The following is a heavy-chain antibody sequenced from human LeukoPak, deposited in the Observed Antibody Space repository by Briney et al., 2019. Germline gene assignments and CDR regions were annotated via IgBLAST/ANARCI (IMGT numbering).Heavy chain of an antibody. D-gene: IGHD5-24*01. CDR2: TYYTSKWYN. CDR1: GDSVSTNSAA. V-gene: IGHV6-1*01. J-gene: IGHJ4*02. Sequence: SQTLSLTCAISGDSVSTNSAAWNWLRQSPSRGLEWLGRTYYTSKWYNDYALSMKGRITINPDTSKNQFSLQLNSVTPEDTALYYCARGTRDGYNPTFDYWGQGTLVTVSS. CDR3: ARGTRDGYNPTFDY.